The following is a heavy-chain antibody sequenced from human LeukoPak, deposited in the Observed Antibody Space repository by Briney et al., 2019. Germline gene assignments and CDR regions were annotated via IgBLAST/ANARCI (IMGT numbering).Heavy chain of an antibody. D-gene: IGHD2-8*01. Sequence: GGSLRLSCAASGFTFSSYGMHWVRQAPGKGLEWVAVISYDGSNKYYADSVKGRFTISGDNSKNTLYLQMNSLRAEDTAVYYCAKAATNGNAFDIWGQGTMVTVSS. CDR2: ISYDGSNK. CDR3: AKAATNGNAFDI. J-gene: IGHJ3*02. CDR1: GFTFSSYG. V-gene: IGHV3-30*18.